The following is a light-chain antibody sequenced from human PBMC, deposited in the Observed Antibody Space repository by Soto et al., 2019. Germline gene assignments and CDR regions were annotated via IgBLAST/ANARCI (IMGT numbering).Light chain of an antibody. V-gene: IGLV2-14*01. Sequence: QSALTQPASVSGSPGQSITISCTGISSDVGGYNYVSWYQQHPGKAPKLMIYEVSNRPSGVSNRFSGSKSGNTASLTISGLQAEDEANYYCSSYTSSNTVVFGGGTQLTVL. CDR1: SSDVGGYNY. CDR3: SSYTSSNTVV. CDR2: EVS. J-gene: IGLJ2*01.